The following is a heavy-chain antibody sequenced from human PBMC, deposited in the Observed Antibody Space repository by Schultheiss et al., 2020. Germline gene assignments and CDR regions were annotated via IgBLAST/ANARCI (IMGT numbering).Heavy chain of an antibody. D-gene: IGHD1-26*01. CDR3: TTKWELDSFDY. CDR2: IKSKTDGGTT. J-gene: IGHJ4*02. Sequence: GGSLRLSCAASGFTVSNAWMSWVRQAPGKGLEWVGRIKSKTDGGTTDYAAPVKGRFTISRDDSKNTLYLQMNSLKTEDTAVYYCTTKWELDSFDYWGQGTLVTVSS. CDR1: GFTVSNAW. V-gene: IGHV3-15*01.